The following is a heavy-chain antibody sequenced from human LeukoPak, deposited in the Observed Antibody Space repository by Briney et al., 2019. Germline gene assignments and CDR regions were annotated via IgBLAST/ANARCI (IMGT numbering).Heavy chain of an antibody. Sequence: ASVKVSCKASGYTFTSYYMHWVRQAPGQGLEWMGIINPSGGSTSYAQKFQGRVTMTRDTSTSTVYMELSSLRSEDTAVYYCARDKRIYYEVYYYYYMDVWGKGTTVTVSS. CDR3: ARDKRIYYEVYYYYYMDV. D-gene: IGHD3-22*01. CDR2: INPSGGST. V-gene: IGHV1-46*01. J-gene: IGHJ6*03. CDR1: GYTFTSYY.